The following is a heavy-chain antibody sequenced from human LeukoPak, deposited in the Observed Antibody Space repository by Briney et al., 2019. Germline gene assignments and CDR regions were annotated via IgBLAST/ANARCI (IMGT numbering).Heavy chain of an antibody. CDR2: IYSGGST. J-gene: IGHJ4*02. D-gene: IGHD3-16*01. CDR3: ARPSAGSYAPVDY. CDR1: GFTVSSNY. V-gene: IGHV3-53*01. Sequence: GGSLRLSCAASGFTVSSNYMSWVRQAPGKGLEWVSVIYSGGSTYYADSVKGRFTISRDNAKNSLYLQMNSLRAEDTAVYYCARPSAGSYAPVDYWGQGTLVTVSS.